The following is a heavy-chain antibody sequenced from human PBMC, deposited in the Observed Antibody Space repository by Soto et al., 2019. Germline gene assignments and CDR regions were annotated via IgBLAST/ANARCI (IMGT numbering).Heavy chain of an antibody. V-gene: IGHV4-30-2*01. CDR1: GGSISSGGYS. D-gene: IGHD6-19*01. CDR3: ARAGGLGAVAVDY. Sequence: QLQLQESGSGLVKPSQTLSLTCAVSGGSISSGGYSWSWIRQPPGKGLEWIGYIYHSGSTYYNPSLKSRVTISVDRSKNQFSLKRSSVTAADTAVYYCARAGGLGAVAVDYWGQGTLGTVSS. CDR2: IYHSGST. J-gene: IGHJ4*02.